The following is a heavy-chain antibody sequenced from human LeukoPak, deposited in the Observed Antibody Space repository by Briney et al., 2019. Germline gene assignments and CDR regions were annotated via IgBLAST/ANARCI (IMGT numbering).Heavy chain of an antibody. Sequence: ASVKVSCKASGGTFSSYAISWVRQAPGQGLEWMGRIIPIFGIANYAQKFQGRVTITADKSTSTAYMELSSLRSEDTAVYYCVSSTSPGYYYYYGMDVWGQGTTVTVSS. D-gene: IGHD2-2*01. V-gene: IGHV1-69*04. CDR2: IIPIFGIA. CDR3: VSSTSPGYYYYYGMDV. J-gene: IGHJ6*02. CDR1: GGTFSSYA.